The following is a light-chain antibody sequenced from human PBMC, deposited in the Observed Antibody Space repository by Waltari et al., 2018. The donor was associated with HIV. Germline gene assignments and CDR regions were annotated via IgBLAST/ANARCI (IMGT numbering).Light chain of an antibody. Sequence: AIQMTQSPSSLSASVGDRVTITCRASQGIGNDLGWYQQKPRKAPKLLIYAASSLQSGVPSRFSGSGSGTDFTLTISSLQPEDCATYYCLQDYNYPWTFGQGTKVEIK. J-gene: IGKJ1*01. CDR1: QGIGND. CDR2: AAS. CDR3: LQDYNYPWT. V-gene: IGKV1-6*01.